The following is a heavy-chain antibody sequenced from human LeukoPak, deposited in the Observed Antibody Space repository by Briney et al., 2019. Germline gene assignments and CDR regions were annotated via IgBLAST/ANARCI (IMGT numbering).Heavy chain of an antibody. J-gene: IGHJ6*03. CDR2: ISAYNGNT. CDR1: GYTFTSYA. Sequence: ASVTVSCKASGYTFTSYAMNWVRQAPGQGLEWMGWISAYNGNTNYAQKLQGRVTMTTDTSTSTAYMELRSLRSDDTAVYYCARLYYDFWSGYSHYYYYMDVWGKGTTVTVSS. D-gene: IGHD3-3*01. CDR3: ARLYYDFWSGYSHYYYYMDV. V-gene: IGHV1-18*01.